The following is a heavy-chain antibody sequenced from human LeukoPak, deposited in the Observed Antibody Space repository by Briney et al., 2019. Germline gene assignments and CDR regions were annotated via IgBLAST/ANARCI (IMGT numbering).Heavy chain of an antibody. CDR1: GFTFGDYA. J-gene: IGHJ5*02. CDR2: IRSKAYGGTT. D-gene: IGHD2-15*01. Sequence: GGSLRLSCTASGFTFGDYAMSWFRQAPGKGLEWVGFIRSKAYGGTTGYAASVKGRFTISRDDSKSIAYLQMNSLKTEDTAVYYCTRGGPPLGYCSGGSCSGRDWFDPWGQGTLVTVSS. V-gene: IGHV3-49*03. CDR3: TRGGPPLGYCSGGSCSGRDWFDP.